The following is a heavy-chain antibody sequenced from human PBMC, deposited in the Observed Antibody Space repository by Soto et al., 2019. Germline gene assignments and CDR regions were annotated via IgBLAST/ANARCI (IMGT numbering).Heavy chain of an antibody. CDR1: GFIFSTYV. CDR3: AHPRGYGVFDAVDI. V-gene: IGHV3-23*01. Sequence: GGSLRLSCAASGFIFSTYVMNWVRQAPGKGLEWVSAISSSGGTTFYAESVRGRFTISRDNAINTLYLQMSSLRTEDTAVYYCAHPRGYGVFDAVDIWGQGTMVTVSS. D-gene: IGHD4-17*01. J-gene: IGHJ3*02. CDR2: ISSSGGTT.